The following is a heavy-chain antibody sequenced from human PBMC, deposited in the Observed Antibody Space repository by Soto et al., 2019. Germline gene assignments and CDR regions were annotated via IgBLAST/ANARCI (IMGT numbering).Heavy chain of an antibody. Sequence: SQTLSLTCSISADSVSSATATWSWIRQSPSRVLEWLGRTYYRSKWYIAYAVSVKSRIVIIPDTSRNQLSLQLTSVTLEDTAVYFCARDGSGFHWDFDLWGRGTLVTVSS. V-gene: IGHV6-1*01. D-gene: IGHD6-19*01. CDR2: TYYRSKWYI. J-gene: IGHJ2*01. CDR1: ADSVSSATAT. CDR3: ARDGSGFHWDFDL.